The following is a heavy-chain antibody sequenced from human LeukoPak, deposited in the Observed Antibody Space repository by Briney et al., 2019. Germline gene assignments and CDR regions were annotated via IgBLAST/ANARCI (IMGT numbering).Heavy chain of an antibody. Sequence: GGSLRLSCGASGFTFSDYYMSWIRQAPGKGLEWVSYISSSGSTIYYADSVKGRFTIPRDNAKNSLYLQMNSLRAEDTAVYYCARGSGYYGSGSSDDAFDIWGQGTMVTVSS. J-gene: IGHJ3*02. D-gene: IGHD3-10*01. CDR2: ISSSGSTI. V-gene: IGHV3-11*01. CDR3: ARGSGYYGSGSSDDAFDI. CDR1: GFTFSDYY.